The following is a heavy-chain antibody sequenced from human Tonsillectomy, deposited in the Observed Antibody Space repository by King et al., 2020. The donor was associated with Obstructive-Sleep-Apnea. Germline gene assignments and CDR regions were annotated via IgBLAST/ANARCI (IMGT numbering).Heavy chain of an antibody. V-gene: IGHV2-5*02. J-gene: IGHJ4*02. D-gene: IGHD6-19*01. Sequence: ITLKESGPTLVKPTQTLTLTCTFSGCSPSTSGVGVGWIREAPGKAPEWLALFYCAAIRRYSPSLKSRVTITKDTSENQVVLTMTNMDPVDTATYYCAHRSSGGPSGFDYWGQGTLVTVSS. CDR1: GCSPSTSGVG. CDR3: AHRSSGGPSGFDY. CDR2: FYCAAIR.